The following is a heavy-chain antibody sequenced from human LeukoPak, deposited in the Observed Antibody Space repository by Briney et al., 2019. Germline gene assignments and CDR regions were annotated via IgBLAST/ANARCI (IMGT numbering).Heavy chain of an antibody. CDR1: GFTFSNYA. D-gene: IGHD3-9*01. V-gene: IGHV3-23*01. J-gene: IGHJ4*02. Sequence: GGSLRLSCTASGFTFSNYAMAWVRQTPRKGLEWVSTISGGGSDTDYAVSVKGRFTISRDNSKSTLYLQMNSLRVEDTAIYYCVKPDYNFNDPYYFDRWGQGTLVTVSS. CDR2: ISGGGSDT. CDR3: VKPDYNFNDPYYFDR.